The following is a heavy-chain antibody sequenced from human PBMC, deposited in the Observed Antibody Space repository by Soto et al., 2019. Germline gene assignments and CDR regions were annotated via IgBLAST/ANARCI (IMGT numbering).Heavy chain of an antibody. D-gene: IGHD2-21*02. CDR2: VYHTGDT. CDR3: AREIVTAGGNNYFDP. CDR1: GGTVASSHW. J-gene: IGHJ5*02. V-gene: IGHV4-4*02. Sequence: QVQLQESGPRLVKPSESLSLTCGVSGGTVASSHWWRWVRQSPGRGLEWIGNVYHTGDTNFNTSLQSRVTFSVDKSNNQFSLRLTSVTAADTAVYFCAREIVTAGGNNYFDPWGPGTLVTVSS.